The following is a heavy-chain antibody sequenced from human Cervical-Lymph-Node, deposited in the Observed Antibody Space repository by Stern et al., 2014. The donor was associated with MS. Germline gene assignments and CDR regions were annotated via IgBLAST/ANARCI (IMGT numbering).Heavy chain of an antibody. CDR2: VYYRGPP. CDR3: ARHDISGHSWFDP. J-gene: IGHJ5*02. D-gene: IGHD3-9*01. CDR1: GGSISGSPYY. V-gene: IGHV4-39*01. Sequence: QVQLQASGPGLVKPSETLSLTCTVSGGSISGSPYYWGWIRQPPGKGLEWIGSVYYRGPPHHTPPLKGRPSISADTSKNQFSLKLTSVTAADTALYYCARHDISGHSWFDPWGQGTLVTVSS.